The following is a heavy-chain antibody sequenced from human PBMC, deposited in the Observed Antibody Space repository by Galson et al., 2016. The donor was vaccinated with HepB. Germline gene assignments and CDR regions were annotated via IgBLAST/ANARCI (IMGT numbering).Heavy chain of an antibody. V-gene: IGHV3-48*03. D-gene: IGHD7-27*01. J-gene: IGHJ5*02. CDR1: GFTLSSYE. CDR3: AREPPYTGAYNWFDT. Sequence: SLRLSCAASGFTLSSYEMNWVRQAPGKGLEWVSYISSSGNTIYYADSVEGRFTISRDNAKNSLYLQMNSLRAEDTAVYYCAREPPYTGAYNWFDTWGQGTLVTVSS. CDR2: ISSSGNTI.